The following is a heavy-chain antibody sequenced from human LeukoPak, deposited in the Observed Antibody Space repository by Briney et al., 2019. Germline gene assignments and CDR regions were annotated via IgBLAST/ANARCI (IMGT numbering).Heavy chain of an antibody. D-gene: IGHD5-12*01. CDR3: ARSRLADSGYDEFAY. Sequence: GRSVSLSCAASGFTLSSYGMHWVRQAPGKGLEWVAVISDDGSNKFYADSVKGRFTISRDNSKNTLYLQMNSLRAADTAVYYCARSRLADSGYDEFAYWGQGPLLTLPS. CDR2: ISDDGSNK. CDR1: GFTLSSYG. V-gene: IGHV3-30*03. J-gene: IGHJ4*02.